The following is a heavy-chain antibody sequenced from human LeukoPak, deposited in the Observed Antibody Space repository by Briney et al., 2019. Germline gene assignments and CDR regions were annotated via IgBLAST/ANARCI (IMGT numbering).Heavy chain of an antibody. CDR3: ASRAGGAVAVYFDY. CDR1: GFTFSSYE. D-gene: IGHD6-19*01. V-gene: IGHV3-48*03. CDR2: ISSSGSTI. J-gene: IGHJ4*02. Sequence: QPGGSLRLSCAASGFTFSSYEMNWVRQAPGKGLEWVSYISSSGSTIYYADSVKGRFTISRGNAKNSLYLQMNSLRAEDTAVYYCASRAGGAVAVYFDYWGQGTLVTVSS.